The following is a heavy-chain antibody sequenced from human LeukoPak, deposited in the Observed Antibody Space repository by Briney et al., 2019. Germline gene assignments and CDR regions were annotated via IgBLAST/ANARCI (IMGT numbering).Heavy chain of an antibody. CDR1: GGTFSSYA. CDR3: DLWLSAMGDY. D-gene: IGHD3-22*01. J-gene: IGHJ4*02. CDR2: IIPVLGIA. Sequence: SVKVSCKASGGTFSSYAISWVRQAPGQGLEWMGRIIPVLGIANYAQKFQGRVTITADKSTSTAYMELSSLRSEDTAVYYCDLWLSAMGDYWGQGTLVTVSS. V-gene: IGHV1-69*04.